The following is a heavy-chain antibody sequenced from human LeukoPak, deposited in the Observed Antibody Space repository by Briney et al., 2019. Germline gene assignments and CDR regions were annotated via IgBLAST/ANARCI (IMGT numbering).Heavy chain of an antibody. D-gene: IGHD3-22*01. CDR2: IYYSGST. CDR3: ARVLNYYDSSGYYSYYFDY. V-gene: IGHV4-30-4*01. J-gene: IGHJ4*02. Sequence: SQTLSLTCTVSGGSISSGDYYWSWIRQPPGKGLEWIGYIYYSGSTYYNPSLKSRVTISVDTSKNQFPLKLSSVTAADTAVYYCARVLNYYDSSGYYSYYFDYWGQGTLVTVSS. CDR1: GGSISSGDYY.